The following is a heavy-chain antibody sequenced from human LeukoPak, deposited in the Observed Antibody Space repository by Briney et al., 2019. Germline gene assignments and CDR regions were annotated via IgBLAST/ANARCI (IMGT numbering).Heavy chain of an antibody. V-gene: IGHV4-59*01. J-gene: IGHJ4*02. CDR1: GGSISSYY. D-gene: IGHD6-13*01. CDR3: VRAGEAGTFDY. CDR2: IYYSGST. Sequence: SETLSLTCTVSGGSISSYYWSWIRQPPGKGLEWIGYIYYSGSTDYNPSLKSRVTISVDTSKNQFSLKLSSVIAADTAVYYCVRAGEAGTFDYWGQGTLVTFSS.